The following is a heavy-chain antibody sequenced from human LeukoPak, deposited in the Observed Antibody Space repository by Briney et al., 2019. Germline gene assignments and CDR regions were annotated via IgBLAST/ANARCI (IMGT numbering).Heavy chain of an antibody. D-gene: IGHD4-17*01. CDR1: GFTFTTYS. Sequence: GGSLRLSCEASGFTFTTYSMTWVRQAPGKGLEWVSIISSGSSAIFSADALKGRFTISRDNSKNTLYPQMNSLRAEDTAVYYCAKDFPHRTVTTEIFDYWGQGTLVTVSS. V-gene: IGHV3-21*04. CDR3: AKDFPHRTVTTEIFDY. J-gene: IGHJ4*02. CDR2: ISSGSSAI.